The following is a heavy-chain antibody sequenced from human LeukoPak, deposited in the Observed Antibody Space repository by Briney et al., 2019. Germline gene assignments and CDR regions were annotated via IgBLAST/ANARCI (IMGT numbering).Heavy chain of an antibody. V-gene: IGHV4-4*07. CDR2: IYTSGST. J-gene: IGHJ5*02. CDR3: ARALPYCGGDCYRP. Sequence: SETLSLTCTVSGGSISSYYWSWIRQPAGKGLEWIGRIYTSGSTNYNPSLKSRVTISVDTSKNQFSLKLSSVTAADTAVYYCARALPYCGGDCYRPWGQGTLVTVSS. D-gene: IGHD2-21*02. CDR1: GGSISSYY.